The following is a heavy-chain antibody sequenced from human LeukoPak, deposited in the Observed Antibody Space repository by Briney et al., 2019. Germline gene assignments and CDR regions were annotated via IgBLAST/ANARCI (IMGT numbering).Heavy chain of an antibody. J-gene: IGHJ4*02. V-gene: IGHV1-46*01. CDR2: INPSGGST. CDR3: ARDLGGDYGHFDY. CDR1: GYTFTSYG. D-gene: IGHD4-17*01. Sequence: SVKVSCKASGYTFTSYGISWVRQAPGQGLEWMGIINPSGGSTSYAQKFQGRVTMTRDTSTSTVYMELSSLRSEDTAVYYCARDLGGDYGHFDYWGQGTLVTVSS.